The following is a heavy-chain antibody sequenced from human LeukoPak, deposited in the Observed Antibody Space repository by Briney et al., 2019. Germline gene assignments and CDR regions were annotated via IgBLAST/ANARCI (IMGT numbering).Heavy chain of an antibody. CDR3: ARQQLVPNWFDP. CDR1: GCIFTSYD. CDR2: IRSNDGHT. Sequence: ASVKVSCKASGCIFTSYDISWVRQAPGQGLEWMGWIRSNDGHTKYAQKFQGRVTMTIDTFTTTVYMELRSLTSDDTAMYYCARQQLVPNWFDPWGQGTLVTVSS. J-gene: IGHJ5*02. D-gene: IGHD6-13*01. V-gene: IGHV1-18*01.